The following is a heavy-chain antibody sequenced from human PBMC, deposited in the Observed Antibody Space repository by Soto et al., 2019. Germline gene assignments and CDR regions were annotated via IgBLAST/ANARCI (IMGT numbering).Heavy chain of an antibody. CDR2: VTGSGGQI. D-gene: IGHD2-2*02. CDR1: GFTISTYA. V-gene: IGHV3-23*01. CDR3: EKDALYKDGLWIMDS. Sequence: GGSLRLSCAASGFTISTYAMTWVRQAPGKGPECVSGVTGSGGQIHYADSVKGRFTISKDNSKNILYLQMSSLRDEDTARYYCEKDALYKDGLWIMDSWGQGTLVTVYS. J-gene: IGHJ5*02.